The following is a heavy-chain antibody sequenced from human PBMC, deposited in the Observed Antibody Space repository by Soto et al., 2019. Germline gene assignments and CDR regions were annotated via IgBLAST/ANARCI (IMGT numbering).Heavy chain of an antibody. J-gene: IGHJ6*02. D-gene: IGHD2-2*01. V-gene: IGHV1-2*04. Sequence: ASVKVSCKASGYTFTCYYMHWVRQAPGQGLEWMGWINPNSGGTNYAQKFQGWVTMTRDTSISTAYMELSRLRSDDTAVYYCARCTFYCSSTSCPYYYGMDVWGQGTTVTV. CDR3: ARCTFYCSSTSCPYYYGMDV. CDR1: GYTFTCYY. CDR2: INPNSGGT.